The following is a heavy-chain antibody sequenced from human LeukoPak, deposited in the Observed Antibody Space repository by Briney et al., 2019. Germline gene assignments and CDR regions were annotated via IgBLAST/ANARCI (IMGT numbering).Heavy chain of an antibody. D-gene: IGHD6-13*01. CDR1: GFTFSSYE. Sequence: GGSLRLSCAASGFTFSSYEMNWVRQAPGKGLEWVSYISSSGSTIYYADSVKGRFTISRDNAKNTLYLQIDSLRAEDTAVYYCARETSTWYPMDSWGQGTLVTVSS. CDR3: ARETSTWYPMDS. J-gene: IGHJ4*02. CDR2: ISSSGSTI. V-gene: IGHV3-48*03.